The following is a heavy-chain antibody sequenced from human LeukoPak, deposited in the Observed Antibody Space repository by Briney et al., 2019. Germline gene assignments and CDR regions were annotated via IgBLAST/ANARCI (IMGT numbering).Heavy chain of an antibody. CDR3: ANRGSFAFDI. CDR2: IKQDGSER. Sequence: TGGPLRLSCAASGFTFSSYWMSWVRKAPGKGREWVATIKQDGSERYYVDSVKGRFTISRDNAQNSLSLQMNSLRAEDTAVYYCANRGSFAFDIWGQGTMVTVSS. J-gene: IGHJ3*02. V-gene: IGHV3-7*01. D-gene: IGHD3-16*01. CDR1: GFTFSSYW.